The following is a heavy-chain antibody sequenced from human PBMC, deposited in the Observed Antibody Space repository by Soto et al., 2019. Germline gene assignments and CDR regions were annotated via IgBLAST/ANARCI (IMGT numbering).Heavy chain of an antibody. Sequence: SVKVSCKASGGTFSSYAISWVRQAPGQGLEWMAGIIPIFGTANYAQEFQGRVTITADESTSTAYMELSSLRSEDTAVYYCARHGDYDFWSGTPYYYGMDVWGQGTTVTVSS. CDR1: GGTFSSYA. CDR2: IIPIFGTA. CDR3: ARHGDYDFWSGTPYYYGMDV. V-gene: IGHV1-69*13. J-gene: IGHJ6*02. D-gene: IGHD3-3*01.